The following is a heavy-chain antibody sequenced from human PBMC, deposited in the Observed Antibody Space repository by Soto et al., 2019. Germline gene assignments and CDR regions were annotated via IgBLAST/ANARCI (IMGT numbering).Heavy chain of an antibody. CDR3: ARCTFPYGDFDY. V-gene: IGHV4-39*02. Sequence: HLQLRESGPGLVRPSETLSLTCTVSGDSLIGNSYYWAWIRQPPGKGLEWIATVYYIASTYYNPSLESRATISVGASTNHFSLTLRSVAAADTAVYYCARCTFPYGDFDYWGQGALVTVSS. J-gene: IGHJ4*02. D-gene: IGHD4-17*01. CDR1: GDSLIGNSYY. CDR2: VYYIAST.